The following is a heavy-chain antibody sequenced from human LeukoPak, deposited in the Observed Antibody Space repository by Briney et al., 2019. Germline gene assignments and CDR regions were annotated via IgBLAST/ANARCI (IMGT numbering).Heavy chain of an antibody. CDR1: GGTFSSYA. D-gene: IGHD3-3*01. CDR3: AKFLQWLLLPNDAFDI. J-gene: IGHJ3*02. Sequence: GASVKVSCKASGGTFSSYAISWVRQAPGQGLEWMGGIIPIFGTANYAQKFQGRVTITTDESTSTAYMELSSLRSEDTAVYYCAKFLQWLLLPNDAFDIWGQGTMVTVSS. CDR2: IIPIFGTA. V-gene: IGHV1-69*05.